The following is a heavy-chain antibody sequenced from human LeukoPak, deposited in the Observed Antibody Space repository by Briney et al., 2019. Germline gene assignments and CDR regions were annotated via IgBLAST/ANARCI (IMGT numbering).Heavy chain of an antibody. CDR3: TFTDYSSSWSAFYGMDV. J-gene: IGHJ6*02. CDR1: GFTFSGSA. Sequence: PGGSLRLSCAASGFTFSGSAMHWDRQASGKGLEWVGRIRSKANSYATAYAASVKGRFTISRDDSKNTAYLQMNSLKTEDTAVYYCTFTDYSSSWSAFYGMDVWGQGTTVTVSS. D-gene: IGHD6-13*01. CDR2: IRSKANSYAT. V-gene: IGHV3-73*01.